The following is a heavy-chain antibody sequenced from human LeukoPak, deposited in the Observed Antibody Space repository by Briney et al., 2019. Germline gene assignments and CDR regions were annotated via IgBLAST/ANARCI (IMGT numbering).Heavy chain of an antibody. CDR1: GYAFTSNY. D-gene: IGHD4-23*01. Sequence: ASVKVSCKASGYAFTSNYIHWVRQAPGQGLEWMGMIYPRDGSTSYAQKFQGRVTVTRDTSTSTVYMEMNSLRSEDTAIYYCARADYGGNSGLDYWGQGTLVTVSS. CDR3: ARADYGGNSGLDY. CDR2: IYPRDGST. V-gene: IGHV1-46*01. J-gene: IGHJ4*02.